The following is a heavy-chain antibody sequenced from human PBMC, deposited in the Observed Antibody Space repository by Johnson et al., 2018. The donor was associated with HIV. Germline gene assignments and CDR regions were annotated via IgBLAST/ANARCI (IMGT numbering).Heavy chain of an antibody. CDR1: GLTFSKYA. D-gene: IGHD6-6*01. CDR2: IGGSAVST. CDR3: AKDQFSSPGGEAFDM. Sequence: EVQLLESGGGLVQPGGSLRLSCAASGLTFSKYAMNWVRQAPGKGLEWVSLIGGSAVSTYYADSVRGRFTISRDHSKNTLYLQMNSLRAEDTAVYYCAKDQFSSPGGEAFDMWGQGTMVTVSS. J-gene: IGHJ3*02. V-gene: IGHV3-23*01.